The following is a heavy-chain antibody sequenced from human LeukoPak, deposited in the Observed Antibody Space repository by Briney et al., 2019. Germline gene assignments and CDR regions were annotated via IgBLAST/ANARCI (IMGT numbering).Heavy chain of an antibody. Sequence: GGSLRLSCAASGFTFSSYAMSWVRQAPGKGLEWVSAISGSGGSTYYADSVKGRFTISRDNSKNTLYLQMNSLRAEDTAVYYCARGSAAPDYFNYWGQGTLVTVSS. CDR1: GFTFSSYA. V-gene: IGHV3-23*01. CDR2: ISGSGGST. CDR3: ARGSAAPDYFNY. J-gene: IGHJ4*02. D-gene: IGHD3-10*01.